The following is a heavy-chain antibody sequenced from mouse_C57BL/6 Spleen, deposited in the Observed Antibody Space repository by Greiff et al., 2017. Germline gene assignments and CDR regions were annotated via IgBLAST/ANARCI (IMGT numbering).Heavy chain of an antibody. J-gene: IGHJ2*01. CDR3: ASYYYGSSYVFDY. Sequence: QVQLQHPGAELVKPGASVKMSCKASGYTFTSYWITWVKQRPGQGLEWIGDIYPGSGSTNYNEKFKSKATLTVDTSSSTAYMQLSSLTSEDSAVYYCASYYYGSSYVFDYWGQGTTLTVSS. V-gene: IGHV1-55*01. CDR1: GYTFTSYW. D-gene: IGHD1-1*01. CDR2: IYPGSGST.